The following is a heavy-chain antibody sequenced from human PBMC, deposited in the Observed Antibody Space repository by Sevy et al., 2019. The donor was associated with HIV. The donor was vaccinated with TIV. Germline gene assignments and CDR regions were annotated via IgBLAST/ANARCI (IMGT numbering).Heavy chain of an antibody. CDR2: IYYSGST. CDR3: AREGYSGYGIGNLDY. J-gene: IGHJ4*02. D-gene: IGHD5-12*01. V-gene: IGHV4-59*01. Sequence: SETLSLTCTVSGGSISSYYWSWIRQPPGKGLEWIGYIYYSGSTNYNPSLKSRVTISVDTSKNQISLKLSSVIAADTAVYYCAREGYSGYGIGNLDYWGQGTLVTVSS. CDR1: GGSISSYY.